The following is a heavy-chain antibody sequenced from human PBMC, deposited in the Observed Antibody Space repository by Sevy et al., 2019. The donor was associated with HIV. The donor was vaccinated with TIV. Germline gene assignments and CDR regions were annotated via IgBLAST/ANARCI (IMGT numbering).Heavy chain of an antibody. CDR1: GYIFTDYY. CDR2: INSDSGVT. V-gene: IGHV1-2*02. J-gene: IGHJ6*02. Sequence: ASVKVSCKASGYIFTDYYIHWVRQAPGQGLEWMAWINSDSGVTNYAQRFQGEVTVTRDTSLSTAYLELSRLKPNDTAIYYCARLTTQPASDLYGMDVWGHGTRVTVSS. D-gene: IGHD4-4*01. CDR3: ARLTTQPASDLYGMDV.